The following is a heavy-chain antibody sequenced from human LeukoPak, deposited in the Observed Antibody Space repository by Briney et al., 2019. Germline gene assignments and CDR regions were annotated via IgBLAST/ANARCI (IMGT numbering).Heavy chain of an antibody. CDR1: SDSISSYDYH. J-gene: IGHJ4*02. CDR3: ARGRPLGKIDY. Sequence: TLSLTCTVSSDSISSYDYHWGWLRQPPGKGLEWIGYIYYSGSTYYNPSLKSRVTISVDTSKNQFSLKLSSVTAADTAVYYCARGRPLGKIDYWGQGTLVTVSS. V-gene: IGHV4-31*03. CDR2: IYYSGST.